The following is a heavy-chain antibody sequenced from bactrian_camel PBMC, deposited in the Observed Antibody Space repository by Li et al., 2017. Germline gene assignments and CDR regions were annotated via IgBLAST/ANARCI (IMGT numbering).Heavy chain of an antibody. J-gene: IGHJ4*01. CDR1: GHSRGSNC. CDR3: AEDTVGRSGSAHWDPARYNL. Sequence: HVQLVESGGGSVQAGGSLRLSCKVSGHSRGSNCVGWYRLPPGRAPAEREGVAAIDTGDGSTYYLNSVEGRFTISHDNAKNTLYLQMNNLKEEDTAMYYCAEDTVGRSGSAHWDPARYNLWGQGTQVTVS. V-gene: IGHV3S54*01. D-gene: IGHD2*01. CDR2: IDTGDGST.